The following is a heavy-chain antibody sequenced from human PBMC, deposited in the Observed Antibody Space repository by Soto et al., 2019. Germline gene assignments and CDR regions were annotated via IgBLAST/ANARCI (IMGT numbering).Heavy chain of an antibody. CDR2: INHSGST. D-gene: IGHD3-10*01. CDR1: GGSFSGYY. V-gene: IGHV4-34*01. J-gene: IGHJ6*02. CDR3: ARGGTYYYGSGSYGGSYYGMDV. Sequence: KPSETLSLTCAVYGGSFSGYYWSWIRQPPGKGLEWIGEINHSGSTNYNPSLKSRVTISVDTSKNQFSLKLSSVTAADTAVYYCARGGTYYYGSGSYGGSYYGMDVWGQGTTVTVSS.